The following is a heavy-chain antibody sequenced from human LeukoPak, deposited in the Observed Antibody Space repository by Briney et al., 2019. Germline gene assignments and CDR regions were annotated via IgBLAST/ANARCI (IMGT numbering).Heavy chain of an antibody. Sequence: PSETLSLTCAVYGGSFSGYYWSWIRQPPGKGLEWIGEINHSGSTNYNPSLKSRVTISVDTSKNQFSLKLSSVTAADTAVYYCASADGYPYYFDYWGQGTLVTFSS. D-gene: IGHD5-24*01. V-gene: IGHV4-34*01. CDR3: ASADGYPYYFDY. CDR2: INHSGST. J-gene: IGHJ4*02. CDR1: GGSFSGYY.